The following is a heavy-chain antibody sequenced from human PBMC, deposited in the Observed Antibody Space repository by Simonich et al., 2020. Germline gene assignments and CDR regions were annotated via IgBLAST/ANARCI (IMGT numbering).Heavy chain of an antibody. V-gene: IGHV3-74*01. Sequence: EVQLVESGGGLVQPGGSLRLSCAASGFTFSSYWMHWVRQAPGKGRGWVTRINSERSSTSDADSVKGRFTSSRDNAKNKLYLQMNSLRAEDTAVYYCARDYSNYDAFDIWGQGTMVTVSS. D-gene: IGHD4-4*01. CDR3: ARDYSNYDAFDI. J-gene: IGHJ3*02. CDR1: GFTFSSYW. CDR2: INSERSST.